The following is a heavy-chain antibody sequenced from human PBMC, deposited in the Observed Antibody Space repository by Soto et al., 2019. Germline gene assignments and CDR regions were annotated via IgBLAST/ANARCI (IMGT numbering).Heavy chain of an antibody. V-gene: IGHV3-23*01. D-gene: IGHD1-26*01. CDR1: GFTFSSYA. Sequence: XXSLRLSCAASGFTFSSYAMRWVPQAPGKGLEWVSAISGSGGSTYYADSVKGRFTISRDNSKNTLYLQMNSLRAEHTAVYYCAKAVLLVFPGGYYFDYWGQGTLVTVSS. J-gene: IGHJ4*02. CDR2: ISGSGGST. CDR3: AKAVLLVFPGGYYFDY.